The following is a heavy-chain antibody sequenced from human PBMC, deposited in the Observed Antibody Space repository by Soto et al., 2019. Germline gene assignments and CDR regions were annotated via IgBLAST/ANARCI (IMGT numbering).Heavy chain of an antibody. Sequence: QVELQESGPGLVKPSGTLSLTCAVSGGSVSSRYWWRWVRQSPGKGLEWIGEIYHSGSANYNPSLKSRVTMSVDNSKNQFSLRLNSVTAADTAVYYCARYNAASGTYYLDSWGQGTLVTVSS. V-gene: IGHV4-4*02. CDR1: GGSVSSRYW. CDR3: ARYNAASGTYYLDS. CDR2: IYHSGSA. J-gene: IGHJ4*02. D-gene: IGHD6-13*01.